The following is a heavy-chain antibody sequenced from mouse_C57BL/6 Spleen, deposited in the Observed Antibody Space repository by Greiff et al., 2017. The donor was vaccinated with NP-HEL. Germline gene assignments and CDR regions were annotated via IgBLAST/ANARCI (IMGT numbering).Heavy chain of an antibody. CDR1: GYTFTDYY. V-gene: IGHV1-19*01. D-gene: IGHD2-1*01. CDR2: INPYNGGT. CDR3: ARRDGNYYFDY. J-gene: IGHJ2*01. Sequence: EVQLQQSGPVLVKPGASVKMSCKASGYTFTDYYMNWVKPSHGKSLEWIGVINPYNGGTSYNQTFKGKAKLTVDKSYSTAYMELDSLTSEDSAVYYCARRDGNYYFDYGGQGTTRTVSS.